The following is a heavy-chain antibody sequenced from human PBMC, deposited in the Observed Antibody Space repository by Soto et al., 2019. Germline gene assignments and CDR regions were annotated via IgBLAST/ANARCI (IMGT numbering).Heavy chain of an antibody. CDR2: IYYSGRT. CDR3: ARDFAYFDS. J-gene: IGHJ4*02. D-gene: IGHD3-3*01. V-gene: IGHV4-39*07. CDR1: GGSLGSSSYY. Sequence: SETLSLTCTVSGGSLGSSSYYWGWIRQSPGKGLEWIGNIYYSGRTSYNPSLKSRVSISMDTSKNQFSLNLDSVTAADTAVYFCARDFAYFDSWGQGTLVTVSS.